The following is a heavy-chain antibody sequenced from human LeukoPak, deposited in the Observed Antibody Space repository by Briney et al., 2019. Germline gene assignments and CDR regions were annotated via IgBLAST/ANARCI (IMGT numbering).Heavy chain of an antibody. CDR1: GGTFTSYY. CDR3: ARGLLWFGELEGFDY. CDR2: INPNSGGT. D-gene: IGHD3-10*01. V-gene: IGHV1-2*02. Sequence: ASVKVSCKASGGTFTSYYMHWVRQAPGQGLEWMGWINPNSGGTNYAQKFQGRVTMTRDTSISTAYMELSRLRSDDTAVYYCARGLLWFGELEGFDYWGQGTLVTVSS. J-gene: IGHJ4*02.